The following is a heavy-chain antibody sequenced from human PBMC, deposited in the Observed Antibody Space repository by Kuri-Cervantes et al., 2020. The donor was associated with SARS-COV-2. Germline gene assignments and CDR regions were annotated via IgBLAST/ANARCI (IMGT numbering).Heavy chain of an antibody. CDR2: ISWDGGST. CDR3: AKDSNYYGSGSYLDY. Sequence: GGSLRLSCAASGFTFSSYSMNWVRQAPGKGLEWVSLISWDGGSTYYADSVKGRFTISRDNSKNSLCLQMNSLRAEDTALYYCAKDSNYYGSGSYLDYWGQGTLVTRLL. D-gene: IGHD3-10*01. CDR1: GFTFSSYS. V-gene: IGHV3-43D*03. J-gene: IGHJ4*02.